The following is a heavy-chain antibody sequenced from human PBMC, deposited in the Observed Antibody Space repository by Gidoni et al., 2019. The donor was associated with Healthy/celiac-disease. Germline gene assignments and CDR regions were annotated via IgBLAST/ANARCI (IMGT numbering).Heavy chain of an antibody. CDR1: GGTFSSYD. V-gene: IGHV1-69*01. J-gene: IGHJ2*01. CDR3: ARELKGYFDI. CDR2: IIPTFGTA. Sequence: QVQLVQSGAEVKKPGSSVKFSCKASGGTFSSYDISWVRQAPGQGLEWVGGIIPTFGTANYAQKVQGRVTITADESKSTAYMEMSSLRSEETAVYDCARELKGYFDIWGRGTLVTVSS.